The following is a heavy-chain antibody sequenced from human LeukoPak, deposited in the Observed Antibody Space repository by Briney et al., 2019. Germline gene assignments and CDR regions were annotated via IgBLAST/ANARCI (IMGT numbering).Heavy chain of an antibody. Sequence: GGSLRLSCAASGFTVSSNYMSWVRQAPGKGLEWVSLVYSGGSTYYADSVKGRFTISRDNSKNTLYLQMNSLRAEDTAVYYCASRDKGYYYGMDVWGQGTTVTVSS. CDR3: ASRDKGYYYGMDV. CDR1: GFTVSSNY. D-gene: IGHD5-24*01. J-gene: IGHJ6*02. CDR2: VYSGGST. V-gene: IGHV3-66*01.